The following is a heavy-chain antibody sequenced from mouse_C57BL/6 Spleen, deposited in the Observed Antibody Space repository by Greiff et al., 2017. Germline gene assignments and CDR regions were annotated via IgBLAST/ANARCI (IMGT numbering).Heavy chain of an antibody. CDR1: GYTFTSYW. Sequence: VQLQQPGAELVKPGASVKLSCKASGYTFTSYWMHWVKQRPGQGLEWIGMIHPNSGSTNYNEKFKSKATLTVDKSSITAYMQLSSLTSEDSAVYYCARFDGNYDFDYWGQGTTLTVSS. CDR2: IHPNSGST. CDR3: ARFDGNYDFDY. D-gene: IGHD2-1*01. V-gene: IGHV1-64*01. J-gene: IGHJ2*01.